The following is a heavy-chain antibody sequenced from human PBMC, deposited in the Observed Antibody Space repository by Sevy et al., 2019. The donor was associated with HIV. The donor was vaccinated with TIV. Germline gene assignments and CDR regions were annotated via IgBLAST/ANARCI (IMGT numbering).Heavy chain of an antibody. J-gene: IGHJ5*02. Sequence: ALLKVSCKVSGYTLTKLSIHWVRQAPGKGLEWMGDFDPQDGETIYAERFQGRLTMTVDTSTDTAYMELSSLTSEDTAVYYCATVGLRYYSGASSYQGDWFDPWGQGTLVTVSS. CDR2: FDPQDGET. CDR1: GYTLTKLS. D-gene: IGHD2-15*01. CDR3: ATVGLRYYSGASSYQGDWFDP. V-gene: IGHV1-24*01.